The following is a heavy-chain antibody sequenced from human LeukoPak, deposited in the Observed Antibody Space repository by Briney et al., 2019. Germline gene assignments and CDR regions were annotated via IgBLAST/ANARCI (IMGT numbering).Heavy chain of an antibody. Sequence: VASVKVSCKASGGTFSSYAISWVRQAPGQGLEWMGRIIPIFGTANYAQKFQGRVTNTTDESTSTAYMELSSLRSEDTAVYYCARDLYCGGDCYSWFDYWGQGTLVTVSS. CDR1: GGTFSSYA. CDR3: ARDLYCGGDCYSWFDY. J-gene: IGHJ4*02. CDR2: IIPIFGTA. V-gene: IGHV1-69*05. D-gene: IGHD2-21*02.